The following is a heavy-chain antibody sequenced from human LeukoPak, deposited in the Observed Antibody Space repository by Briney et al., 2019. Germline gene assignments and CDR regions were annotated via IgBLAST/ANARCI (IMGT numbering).Heavy chain of an antibody. V-gene: IGHV3-64D*06. CDR2: ISSNGGST. CDR3: ARVGSGGAFDI. D-gene: IGHD3-16*01. Sequence: GGSLRPSCSASGFTFSSYAMHWVRQAPGKGLEYVSAISSNGGSTYYADSVKGRFTISRDNSKNTLYLQMSSLRAEDTAVYYCARVGSGGAFDIWGQGTMVTVSS. J-gene: IGHJ3*02. CDR1: GFTFSSYA.